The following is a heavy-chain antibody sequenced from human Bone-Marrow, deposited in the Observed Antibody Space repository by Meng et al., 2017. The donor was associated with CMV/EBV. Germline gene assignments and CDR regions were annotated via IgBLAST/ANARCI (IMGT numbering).Heavy chain of an antibody. V-gene: IGHV3-11*05. J-gene: IGHJ4*02. CDR1: GFTLSDYY. D-gene: IGHD3-22*01. CDR3: ARDPMYYYDSSGYYYSGYFDY. Sequence: QVQLVESGGGLVKPGGSLRLSCAASGFTLSDYYMSWIRQAQGKGLEWVSYISSSSSYTNYADSVKGRFTISRDNAKNSLYLQMNSLRAEDTAVYYCARDPMYYYDSSGYYYSGYFDYWGQGTLVTVSS. CDR2: ISSSSSYT.